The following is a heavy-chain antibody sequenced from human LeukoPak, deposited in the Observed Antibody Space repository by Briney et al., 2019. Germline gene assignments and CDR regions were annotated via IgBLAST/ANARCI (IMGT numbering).Heavy chain of an antibody. D-gene: IGHD6-19*01. CDR3: AKDPGSGLAALLADY. V-gene: IGHV3-30*18. Sequence: PGRSLRLSCTPSGFTQCRYSMHWARQAPGKGLEWVAVISYDGSNKYYADSVKGRFTISRDNSKNTLYLQMNSLRAEDTAVYYCAKDPGSGLAALLADYWRQGSLVTVSS. CDR2: ISYDGSNK. CDR1: GFTQCRYS. J-gene: IGHJ4*02.